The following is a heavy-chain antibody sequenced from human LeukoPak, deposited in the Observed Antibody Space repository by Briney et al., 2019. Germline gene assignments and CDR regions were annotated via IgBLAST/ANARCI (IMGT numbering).Heavy chain of an antibody. CDR3: ATSYMVRGVPFDY. CDR1: GFTFRSYS. V-gene: IGHV3-21*01. D-gene: IGHD3-10*01. Sequence: GGSLRLSCAASGFTFRSYSMNWVRQAPGKGLEWVSSISSSSSYIYYADSVKGRFTISRDNAKNSLYLQMNSLRAEDTAVYYCATSYMVRGVPFDYWGQGTLVTVSS. CDR2: ISSSSSYI. J-gene: IGHJ4*02.